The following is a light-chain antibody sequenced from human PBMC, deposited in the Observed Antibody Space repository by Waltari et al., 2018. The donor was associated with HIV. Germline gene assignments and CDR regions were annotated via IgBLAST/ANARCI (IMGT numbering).Light chain of an antibody. CDR2: WAS. CDR1: QSVLYSSNNKDY. J-gene: IGKJ1*01. V-gene: IGKV4-1*01. Sequence: DIVMTQSPDPLAVSLCERATINCKSSQSVLYSSNNKDYLALYQQKPGQPPKLLLYWASTRESGVPDRFSGRGSGTDFTLTISSLQAEDVAVYYCQKYYSHPPTFGQGTKVEIK. CDR3: QKYYSHPPT.